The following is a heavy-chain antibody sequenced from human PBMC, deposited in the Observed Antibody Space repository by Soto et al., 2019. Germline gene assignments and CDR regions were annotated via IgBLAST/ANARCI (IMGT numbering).Heavy chain of an antibody. CDR2: INPNSGGT. D-gene: IGHD3-3*01. CDR3: ARAGLIFGVVIMPYYGMDV. V-gene: IGHV1-2*02. J-gene: IGHJ6*02. Sequence: ASVKVSCKASGYTFTGYYMHWVRQAPGQGLEWMGWINPNSGGTNYAQKFQGRVTMTRDTSISTAYMELSRLRSDDTAVYYCARAGLIFGVVIMPYYGMDVWGQGTTVTVSS. CDR1: GYTFTGYY.